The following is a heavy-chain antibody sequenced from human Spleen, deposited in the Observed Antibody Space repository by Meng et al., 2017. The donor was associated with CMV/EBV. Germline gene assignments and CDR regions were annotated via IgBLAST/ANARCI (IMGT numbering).Heavy chain of an antibody. D-gene: IGHD3-16*01. CDR2: VKEDGSEK. J-gene: IGHJ4*02. CDR1: GFTFSSYE. V-gene: IGHV3-7*01. CDR3: ARVSGETDGA. Sequence: GESLKISCAASGFTFSSYEMNWVRQAPGKGLEWVANVKEDGSEKYYVDSVRGRFTISRDNAQNSLYLQMNSLRAEDTAVYYCARVSGETDGAWGQGTLVTVSS.